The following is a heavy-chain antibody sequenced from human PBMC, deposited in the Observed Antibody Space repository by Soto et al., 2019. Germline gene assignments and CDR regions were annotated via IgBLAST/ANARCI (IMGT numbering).Heavy chain of an antibody. CDR2: IIPIFGTA. D-gene: IGHD1-20*01. J-gene: IGHJ6*02. V-gene: IGHV1-69*13. Sequence: GALVKVSCKASGGTFSSYAISWVRQAPGQGLEWMGGIIPIFGTANYAQKFQGRVTNTADESTSTAYMELSSLRSEDRAVYYCASIEGFITGTQAMVYFNGMDVWGQGTTVTVSS. CDR3: ASIEGFITGTQAMVYFNGMDV. CDR1: GGTFSSYA.